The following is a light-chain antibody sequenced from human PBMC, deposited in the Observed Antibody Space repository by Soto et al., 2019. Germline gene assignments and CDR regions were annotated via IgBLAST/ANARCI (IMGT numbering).Light chain of an antibody. CDR3: QQSYSTPCT. J-gene: IGKJ1*01. Sequence: DIQITQSPSTLSASVGDRVTITCRASQSISSWLAWYQQKPGKAPKVLIYDASSRQSGVPSRFSGSGSGTDFTLTISSLQPEDFATYYCQQSYSTPCTFGQGTKVDIK. V-gene: IGKV1-5*01. CDR2: DAS. CDR1: QSISSW.